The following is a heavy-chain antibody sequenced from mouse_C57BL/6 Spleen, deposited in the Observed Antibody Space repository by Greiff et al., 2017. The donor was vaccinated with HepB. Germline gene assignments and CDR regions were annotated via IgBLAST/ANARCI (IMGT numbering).Heavy chain of an antibody. J-gene: IGHJ2*01. D-gene: IGHD1-1*01. CDR2: ISSGGDYI. CDR3: TRDKGDYYGSSPFDY. CDR1: GFTFSSYA. V-gene: IGHV5-9-1*02. Sequence: EVQLVESGEGLVKPGGSLKLSCAASGFTFSSYAMSWVRQTPEKRLEWVAYISSGGDYIYYADTVKGRFTISRDNARNTLYLQMSSLKSEDTAMYYCTRDKGDYYGSSPFDYWGQGTTLTVSS.